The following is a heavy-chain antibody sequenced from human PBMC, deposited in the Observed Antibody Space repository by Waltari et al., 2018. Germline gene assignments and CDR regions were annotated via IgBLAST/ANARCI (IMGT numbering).Heavy chain of an antibody. CDR1: AFTFGAYE. CDR2: IRASGSVI. J-gene: IGHJ4*02. V-gene: IGHV3-48*03. CDR3: ARGRAVYDY. Sequence: EVQLLESGGGLVQHGESLRLSCSASAFTFGAYEMNWVRQAPGKGLEWVSYIRASGSVIYYADSVKGRFTISRDNARNSLYLQLNSLTAEDTAIYYCARGRAVYDYWGQGTLVTVSS.